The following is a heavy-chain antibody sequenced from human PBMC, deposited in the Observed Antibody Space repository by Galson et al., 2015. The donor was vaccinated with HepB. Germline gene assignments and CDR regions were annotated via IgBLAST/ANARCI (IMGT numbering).Heavy chain of an antibody. D-gene: IGHD3-22*01. Sequence: SLRLSCAATGFTFKNYAMSWVRQAPGMGLEWVSTIGGGGDNPYYADSMKGRFSISRDNSKNTLYLQMKDLRADDTAVYYCAKGNSVLVITNFDYWGQGTLVTVSS. CDR2: IGGGGDNP. CDR3: AKGNSVLVITNFDY. V-gene: IGHV3-23*01. CDR1: GFTFKNYA. J-gene: IGHJ4*02.